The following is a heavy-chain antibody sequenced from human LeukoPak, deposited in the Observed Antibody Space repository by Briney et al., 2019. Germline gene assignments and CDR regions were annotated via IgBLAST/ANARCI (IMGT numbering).Heavy chain of an antibody. CDR1: GYTFTSYG. D-gene: IGHD5-12*01. V-gene: IGHV1-18*01. CDR2: ISAYNGNT. Sequence: ASVKVSCKASGYTFTSYGISWLRQAPGQGLEWMGWISAYNGNTNYAQKLQGRVTMTTDTSTSTAYMELRSLRSDDTAVYYCAGDQATRDAFDIWGQGTMVTVSS. J-gene: IGHJ3*02. CDR3: AGDQATRDAFDI.